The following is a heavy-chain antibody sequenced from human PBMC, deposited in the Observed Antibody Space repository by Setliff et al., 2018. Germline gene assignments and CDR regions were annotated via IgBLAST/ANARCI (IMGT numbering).Heavy chain of an antibody. CDR2: INHRGST. J-gene: IGHJ4*02. CDR3: ARDRTYYGSGTYTRYFDY. CDR1: GGTFSDYY. Sequence: PSETLSLTCAAYGGTFSDYYWTWIRQPPGKGLEWVGEINHRGSTKSNPSLKSRVTMSVDTSKNQFSLKLNSVTAADTAVYYCARDRTYYGSGTYTRYFDYWGQGTLVTVSS. V-gene: IGHV4-34*01. D-gene: IGHD3-10*01.